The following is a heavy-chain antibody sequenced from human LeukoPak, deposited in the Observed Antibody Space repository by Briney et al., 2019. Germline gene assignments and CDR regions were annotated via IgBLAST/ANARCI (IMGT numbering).Heavy chain of an antibody. V-gene: IGHV4-59*08. D-gene: IGHD2-8*01. CDR3: ARLQLGYCTNGVCNWFDP. J-gene: IGHJ5*02. CDR1: GGSISSYY. Sequence: SETLSLTSTVSGGSISSYYWSWIRQPPGKGLEWIGYIYYSGSTNYNPSLKSRVTISVDTSKNQFSLKLSSVTAADTAVYYCARLQLGYCTNGVCNWFDPWGQGTLVTVSS. CDR2: IYYSGST.